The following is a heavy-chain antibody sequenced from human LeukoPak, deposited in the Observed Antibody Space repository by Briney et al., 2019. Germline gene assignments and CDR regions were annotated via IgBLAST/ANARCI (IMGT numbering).Heavy chain of an antibody. J-gene: IGHJ4*02. CDR3: ARDRWVLGATTPYFFDY. CDR2: ISAYSGNT. V-gene: IGHV1-18*01. CDR1: GYTFTDYG. D-gene: IGHD1-26*01. Sequence: ASVKVSSKTSGYTFTDYGISWVRQAPGQGLEWMGWISAYSGNTNSAQTFQGRVTMTTDTSTSTAYMELRSLRSDDTAVYYCARDRWVLGATTPYFFDYWGQGTLATVSS.